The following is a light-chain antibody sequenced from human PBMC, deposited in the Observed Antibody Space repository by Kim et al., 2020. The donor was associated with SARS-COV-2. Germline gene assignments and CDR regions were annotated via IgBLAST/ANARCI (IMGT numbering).Light chain of an antibody. CDR1: ILRTYY. Sequence: ALGHTVRITCQGDILRTYYASWYQQKPGQAPVLVIYGKNNRPSGIPDRFSGSSSGNTASLTITGAQAEDEADYYCNSRDSSGNLWVFGGGTKLTVL. J-gene: IGLJ3*02. CDR3: NSRDSSGNLWV. V-gene: IGLV3-19*01. CDR2: GKN.